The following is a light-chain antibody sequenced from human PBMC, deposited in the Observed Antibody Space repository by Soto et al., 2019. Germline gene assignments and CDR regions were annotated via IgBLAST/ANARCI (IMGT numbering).Light chain of an antibody. V-gene: IGKV3-15*01. CDR2: GAS. J-gene: IGKJ1*01. CDR3: QQYNNWPPGT. Sequence: EIVMTQSPATLSVSPGERATLSCRASQSVSSNLAWYQQKPGQPPRLLIYGASTRATGIPARFSGSGSGTEFTLTISSLQSEDFAVYYCQQYNNWPPGTFGQGTKVDI. CDR1: QSVSSN.